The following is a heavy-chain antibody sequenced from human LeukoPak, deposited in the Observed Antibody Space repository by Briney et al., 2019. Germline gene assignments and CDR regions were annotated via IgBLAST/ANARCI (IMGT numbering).Heavy chain of an antibody. CDR2: ISVSGDFT. Sequence: GGSLRLSCAASGFTFSTYAMSWVRQAPGKGLEWVSGISVSGDFTNYADSVRGRFTISRDNSKNTLHLQMNSLRVEDTAVYYCAKRRRSSGSYYLYDMDVWGQGTPVPVSS. J-gene: IGHJ6*02. CDR3: AKRRRSSGSYYLYDMDV. CDR1: GFTFSTYA. V-gene: IGHV3-23*01. D-gene: IGHD1-26*01.